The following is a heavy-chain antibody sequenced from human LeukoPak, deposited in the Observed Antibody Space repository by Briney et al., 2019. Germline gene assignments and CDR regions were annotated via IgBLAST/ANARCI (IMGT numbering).Heavy chain of an antibody. Sequence: SGGSLRLSCAASGFTFSSYAMSWVRQAPGKGLEWVSAISGSGGSTYYADSVKGRFTISRDNAKNSLYLQMNSLRAEDTAVYYCATGANVDTAMGGSDYWGQGTLVTVSS. CDR3: ATGANVDTAMGGSDY. CDR2: ISGSGGST. D-gene: IGHD5-18*01. V-gene: IGHV3-23*01. J-gene: IGHJ4*02. CDR1: GFTFSSYA.